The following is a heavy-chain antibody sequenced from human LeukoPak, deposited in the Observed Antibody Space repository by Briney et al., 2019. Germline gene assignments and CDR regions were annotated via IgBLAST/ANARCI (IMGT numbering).Heavy chain of an antibody. V-gene: IGHV3-64D*06. D-gene: IGHD3-10*01. Sequence: PGGSLRLSCSASGFTFSSYIMHWVRQAPGKGLEYVSAITSIGGSTYYADSVKGRFTISRDNSKNTRYLQMSSLRPEDTAVYYCVKDDSYYYGSGSSNDWGQGTLVTVSS. J-gene: IGHJ4*02. CDR3: VKDDSYYYGSGSSND. CDR2: ITSIGGST. CDR1: GFTFSSYI.